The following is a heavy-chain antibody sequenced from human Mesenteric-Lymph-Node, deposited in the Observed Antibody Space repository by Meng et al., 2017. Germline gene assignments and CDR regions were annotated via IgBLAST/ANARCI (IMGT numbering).Heavy chain of an antibody. Sequence: VQLQQWGAGLLKPSEPLSLTCPVYGGSFSGYYWSWIRQPPGKGLEWIGEINHSGSTNYTPSLKSRVTISVDTSKNQFSLKLSSVTAADTAVYYCARGRTSGWYWYFDLWGRGTLVTVSS. D-gene: IGHD6-19*01. J-gene: IGHJ2*01. CDR2: INHSGST. V-gene: IGHV4-34*01. CDR1: GGSFSGYY. CDR3: ARGRTSGWYWYFDL.